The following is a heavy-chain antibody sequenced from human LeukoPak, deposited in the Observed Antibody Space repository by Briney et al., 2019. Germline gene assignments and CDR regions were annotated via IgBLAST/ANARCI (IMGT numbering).Heavy chain of an antibody. CDR3: ARPDGGY. CDR2: IYDRWST. Sequence: SETLSLTCTVSGGSISSYYWSWIRQPPGKGLEWMGYIYDRWSTNYNPSLKTRVTISVDTSKNQFSLKLSSVTAADTAVYECARPDGGYWGQGTLVTVSS. V-gene: IGHV4-59*08. J-gene: IGHJ4*02. D-gene: IGHD3-10*01. CDR1: GGSISSYY.